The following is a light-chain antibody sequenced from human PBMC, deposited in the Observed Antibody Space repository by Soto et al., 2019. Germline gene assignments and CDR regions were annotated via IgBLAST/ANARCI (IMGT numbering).Light chain of an antibody. CDR2: DAS. Sequence: EIVMTQSPATLSVSPGERATLSCRASQSVSSDLAWYQRKPGQAPRLLIYDASTRATGVPARFSGSGSGTEFTLTISSLQSEDFAVYYCQQYNNWPPITFGQGTRLDIK. CDR3: QQYNNWPPIT. CDR1: QSVSSD. J-gene: IGKJ5*01. V-gene: IGKV3D-15*01.